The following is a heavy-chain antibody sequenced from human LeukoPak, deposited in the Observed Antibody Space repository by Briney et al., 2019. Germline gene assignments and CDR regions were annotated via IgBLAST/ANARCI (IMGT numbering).Heavy chain of an antibody. V-gene: IGHV3-23*01. CDR2: ISGSGGSP. D-gene: IGHD2-2*01. Sequence: ETLSLTCTVSGGSISSSSYYWGWIRQPPGKGLEWVSTISGSGGSPYYAESVKGRFTISRDNSKNTLYLQMNSLRAEDTAVYYCAKVVGYCSSSSCGYDPWGQGTLVTVSS. CDR1: GGSISSSSYY. J-gene: IGHJ5*02. CDR3: AKVVGYCSSSSCGYDP.